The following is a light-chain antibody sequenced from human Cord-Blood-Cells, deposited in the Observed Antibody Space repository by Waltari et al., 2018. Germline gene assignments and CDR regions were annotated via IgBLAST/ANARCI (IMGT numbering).Light chain of an antibody. Sequence: QSVLTQPPSASGTPGQRVTISCSGSSSNIGSNSVNWYQQLPGTAPKLLSYRKNRRPSGGHDRFSASTSCTSASPAISGLLSADAADYYCAGCDDSLSGRVFGGGTKLTVL. CDR2: RKN. J-gene: IGLJ3*02. CDR1: SSNIGSNS. V-gene: IGLV1-47*01. CDR3: AGCDDSLSGRV.